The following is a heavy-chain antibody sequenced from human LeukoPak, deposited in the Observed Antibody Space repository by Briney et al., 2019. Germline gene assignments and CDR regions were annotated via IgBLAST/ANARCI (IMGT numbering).Heavy chain of an antibody. CDR3: AKGQDYYGSGSYYYYYYYMDV. J-gene: IGHJ6*03. V-gene: IGHV3-30*02. CDR1: GFTFSSYS. CDR2: IRYDGSNK. D-gene: IGHD3-10*01. Sequence: GGSLRLSCAASGFTFSSYSMNWVRQAPGKGLEWVAFIRYDGSNKYYADSVKGRFTISRDNSKNTLYLQMNSLRAEDTAVYYCAKGQDYYGSGSYYYYYYYMDVWGKGTTVTISS.